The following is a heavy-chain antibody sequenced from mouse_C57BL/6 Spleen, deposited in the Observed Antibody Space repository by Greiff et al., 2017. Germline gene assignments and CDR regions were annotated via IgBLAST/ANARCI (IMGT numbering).Heavy chain of an antibody. J-gene: IGHJ4*01. Sequence: VKLMESGPGLVQPSQSLSITCTVSGFSFTSYGVHWVRQSPGKGLEWLGVIWSGGSTDYNAAFISRLSISKDNSTSQVFFKMNSLQADDTARYYCAREHDYGYYAMDYWGQGTSVTVSS. D-gene: IGHD2-4*01. CDR2: IWSGGST. CDR1: GFSFTSYG. CDR3: AREHDYGYYAMDY. V-gene: IGHV2-2*01.